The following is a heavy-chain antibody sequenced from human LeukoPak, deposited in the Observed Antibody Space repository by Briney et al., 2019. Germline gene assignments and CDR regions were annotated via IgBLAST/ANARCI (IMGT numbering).Heavy chain of an antibody. CDR3: ARAGVSAAIDY. V-gene: IGHV4-30-4*01. Sequence: SETLSLTCTVSGGSISSGDYYRSWIRQPPGKGLEWIGYIYYSGSTYYNPSLKSRVTISVDTSKNQFSLKLSSVTAADTAVYHCARAGVSAAIDYWGQGTLVTVSS. CDR1: GGSISSGDYY. CDR2: IYYSGST. J-gene: IGHJ4*02. D-gene: IGHD2-2*01.